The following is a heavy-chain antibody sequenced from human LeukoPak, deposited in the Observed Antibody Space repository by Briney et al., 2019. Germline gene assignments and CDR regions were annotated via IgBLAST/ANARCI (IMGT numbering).Heavy chain of an antibody. CDR3: ARGRGPYGWFDP. J-gene: IGHJ5*02. D-gene: IGHD3-10*01. CDR1: GFSSSDYW. CDR2: MNSDGTTT. V-gene: IGHV3-74*01. Sequence: GGSLRLSCAASGFSSSDYWMHWVRHAPGKGLVWVSRMNSDGTTTNYADSVKGRFTISRDNAKNTLYLQMNSLRAEDTAVYYCARGRGPYGWFDPWGKGTLVTVS.